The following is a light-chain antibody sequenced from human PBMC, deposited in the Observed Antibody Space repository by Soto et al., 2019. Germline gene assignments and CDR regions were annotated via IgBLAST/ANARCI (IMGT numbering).Light chain of an antibody. Sequence: DIQMTQSPSSLSASVGDSITISCRASQIISSRLSWYQQEPGKAPRLLIYAASRLQSGVPSRFTGSGSGKDFTLTISGLQHEDFATYYCQQSHSRVTFGQGTKVDIK. CDR1: QIISSR. V-gene: IGKV1-39*01. CDR3: QQSHSRVT. CDR2: AAS. J-gene: IGKJ1*01.